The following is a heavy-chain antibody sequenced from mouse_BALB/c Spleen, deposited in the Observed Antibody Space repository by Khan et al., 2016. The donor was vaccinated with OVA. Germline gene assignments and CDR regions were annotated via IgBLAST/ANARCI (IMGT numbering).Heavy chain of an antibody. D-gene: IGHD1-1*01. CDR3: VRSGTTVVAYWYFDV. CDR2: IHYSGRT. V-gene: IGHV3-1*02. CDR1: GYSITGGYS. Sequence: EVQLQESGPDLVKPSQSLSLTCTVTGYSITGGYSWHWIRQFPGNKLEWMGYIHYSGRTNYNPSLKSRISITRDTSKNQFFLQLNSVTTEDTATYYCVRSGTTVVAYWYFDVWGAGTTVTVSS. J-gene: IGHJ1*01.